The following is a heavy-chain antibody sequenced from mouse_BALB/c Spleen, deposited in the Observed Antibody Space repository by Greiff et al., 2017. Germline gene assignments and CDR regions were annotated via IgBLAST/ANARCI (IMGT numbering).Heavy chain of an antibody. J-gene: IGHJ1*01. V-gene: IGHV5-12-2*01. D-gene: IGHD1-2*01. CDR1: GFTFSSYT. CDR2: ISNGGGST. CDR3: ARRYYGYGNWYFDV. Sequence: EVHLVESGGGLVQPGGSLKLSCAASGFTFSSYTMSWVRQTPEKRLEWVAYISNGGGSTYYPDTVKGRFTISRDNAKNTLYLQMSSLKSEDTAMYYCARRYYGYGNWYFDVWGAGTTVTVSS.